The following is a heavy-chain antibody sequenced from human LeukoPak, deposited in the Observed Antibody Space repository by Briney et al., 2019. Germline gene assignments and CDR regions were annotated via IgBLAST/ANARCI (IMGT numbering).Heavy chain of an antibody. CDR1: GYSFTSYW. D-gene: IGHD2-2*01. CDR2: IYPGDSDT. Sequence: GESLKISCKGSGYSFTSYWIGWVRQMPGKGLEWMGIIYPGDSDTRYSPSFQGQVTISADKSISTAYLQWSSLKASDTAMYYCARSGIPIKDCSSTSCFPPRVRFGELDAFDIWGQGTMVTVSS. V-gene: IGHV5-51*01. CDR3: ARSGIPIKDCSSTSCFPPRVRFGELDAFDI. J-gene: IGHJ3*02.